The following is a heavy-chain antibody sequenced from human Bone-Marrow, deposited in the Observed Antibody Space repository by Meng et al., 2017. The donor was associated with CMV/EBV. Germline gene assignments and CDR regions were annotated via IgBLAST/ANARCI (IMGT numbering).Heavy chain of an antibody. Sequence: GESLKISCAASGFTVSNNYMSWVRQAPGKGLEWVSVIYSGGYTYYADSVKGRFTISRDNSKNTLYLQMNGLRAEDTAVYYCARGAYEIWGQGTLVTVSS. J-gene: IGHJ4*02. CDR2: IYSGGYT. D-gene: IGHD2-21*01. V-gene: IGHV3-53*01. CDR1: GFTVSNNY. CDR3: ARGAYEI.